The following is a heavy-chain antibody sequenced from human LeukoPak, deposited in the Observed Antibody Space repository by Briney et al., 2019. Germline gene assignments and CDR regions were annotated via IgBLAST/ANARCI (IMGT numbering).Heavy chain of an antibody. CDR2: INEDGSDK. CDR3: AGGKVAVSRDY. Sequence: GGSLRLSCAASGFTFSDNCMSWVRQAPGKGLEWVADINEDGSDKYAVDSVRGRFTISRDNVKNSLYLLMSRMRAENTAVYYVAGGKVAVSRDYWGQGTLATVSS. J-gene: IGHJ4*02. D-gene: IGHD3-22*01. V-gene: IGHV3-7*01. CDR1: GFTFSDNC.